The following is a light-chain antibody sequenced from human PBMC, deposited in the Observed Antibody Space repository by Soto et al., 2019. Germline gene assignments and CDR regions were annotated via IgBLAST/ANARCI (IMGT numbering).Light chain of an antibody. CDR1: QSLVYSDGNTY. CDR2: KVS. V-gene: IGKV2-30*01. CDR3: MQGTLWPPIT. J-gene: IGKJ5*01. Sequence: DVVMTQSPLSLPVTLGQPASISCRSSQSLVYSDGNTYLNWFQQRPGQSPRRLIYKVSNRDSGVPDRFSGSGSGTDFTLKISRVEAEDVGVYYRMQGTLWPPITFGQGTRLEIK.